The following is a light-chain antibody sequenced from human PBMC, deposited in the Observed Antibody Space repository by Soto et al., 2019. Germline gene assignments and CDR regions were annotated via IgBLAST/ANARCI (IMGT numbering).Light chain of an antibody. J-gene: IGKJ2*01. Sequence: DIQMTQSPSTLSASVGDRVTITCRASQSISSWLAWYQQKPGKAPKVLIYDASTLESGVPSRFSGSGSGTEFTLTITGLQPDECATYYCQQYDCSLYTFGQGTKLEI. CDR1: QSISSW. CDR3: QQYDCSLYT. CDR2: DAS. V-gene: IGKV1-5*01.